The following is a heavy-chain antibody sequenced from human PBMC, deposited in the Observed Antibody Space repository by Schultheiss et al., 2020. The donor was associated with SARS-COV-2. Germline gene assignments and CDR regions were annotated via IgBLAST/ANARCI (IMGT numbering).Heavy chain of an antibody. CDR2: IWYDGSNK. D-gene: IGHD6-13*01. CDR1: GFTFSSYG. Sequence: GGSLRLSCAASGFTFSSYGMHWVRQAPGKGLEWVAVIWYDGSNKYYADSVKGRFTISRDNAKNTLYLQMNSLKTEDTAVYYCTTQQLVFDYWGQGTLVTVSS. V-gene: IGHV3-33*03. CDR3: TTQQLVFDY. J-gene: IGHJ4*02.